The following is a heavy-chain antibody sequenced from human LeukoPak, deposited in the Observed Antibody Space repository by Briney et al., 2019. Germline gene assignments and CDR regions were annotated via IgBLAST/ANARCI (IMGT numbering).Heavy chain of an antibody. J-gene: IGHJ4*02. V-gene: IGHV4-59*01. CDR3: ARVSYYDSSGKFDY. D-gene: IGHD3-22*01. Sequence: PSETLSLTCTVSGGSISSYYWSWIRQPPGKGLEWIGYIYYRGSTNYNPSLNNRVTISVDTSKNQFSLKLSSVTAADTAVYYCARVSYYDSSGKFDYWGQGTLATVSS. CDR2: IYYRGST. CDR1: GGSISSYY.